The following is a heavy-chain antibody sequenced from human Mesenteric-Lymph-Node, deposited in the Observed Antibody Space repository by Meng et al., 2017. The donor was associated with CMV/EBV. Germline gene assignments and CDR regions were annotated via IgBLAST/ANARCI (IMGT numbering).Heavy chain of an antibody. CDR1: GFTFSSYS. CDR3: VRGEYQLESDGMDV. J-gene: IGHJ6*02. CDR2: IGRSRTYI. V-gene: IGHV3-21*01. Sequence: GESLKISCAASGFTFSSYSMNWVRQAPGKGLEWVSSIGRSRTYIYYADSVKGRFTISRDNAKNSVNLQMNSLRAEDTAVYYCVRGEYQLESDGMDVWGQGTTVTVSS. D-gene: IGHD2-2*01.